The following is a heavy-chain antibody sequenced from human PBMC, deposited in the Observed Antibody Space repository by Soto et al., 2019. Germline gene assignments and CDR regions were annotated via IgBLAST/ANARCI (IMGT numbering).Heavy chain of an antibody. CDR3: AKDLFTYYDILTGYSPFDY. CDR1: GFPFSSYG. J-gene: IGHJ4*02. V-gene: IGHV3-30*18. D-gene: IGHD3-9*01. Sequence: QVQLVESGGGVVQPGRSLRLSCAASGFPFSSYGMHWVRQAPGKGLEWVAVISYDGSNKYYADSVKGRFTISRDNSKNTLYLQMNSLRAEDTAVYYCAKDLFTYYDILTGYSPFDYWGQGTLVTVSS. CDR2: ISYDGSNK.